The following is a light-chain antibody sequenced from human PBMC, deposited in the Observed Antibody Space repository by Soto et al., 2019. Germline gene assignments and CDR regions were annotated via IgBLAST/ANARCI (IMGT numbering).Light chain of an antibody. Sequence: DIQMTQSPSTLSASVGDRVTITCRARQSISTWLAWDQQKPGKAPKLLIYDASSLGSGVPSRFSGSGSGTEFTLTISSLQTDDFASYYCQQYNSYGTLGQGTKVDIK. V-gene: IGKV1-5*01. J-gene: IGKJ1*01. CDR2: DAS. CDR3: QQYNSYGT. CDR1: QSISTW.